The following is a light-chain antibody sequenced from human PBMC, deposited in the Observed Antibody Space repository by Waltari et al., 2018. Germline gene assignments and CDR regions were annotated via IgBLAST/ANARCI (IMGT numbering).Light chain of an antibody. Sequence: QSVLTQPPSVSGAPGQRVTISCTGGCSNLGPGTDLHWSLQLPGTAPKLLIYTNIYRPSGVPDRFSGSKSGTSASLIIAGLQAEDAADYYCQSFDISLNGAVFGAGTKVTVL. V-gene: IGLV1-40*01. CDR2: TNI. CDR1: CSNLGPGTD. CDR3: QSFDISLNGAV. J-gene: IGLJ1*01.